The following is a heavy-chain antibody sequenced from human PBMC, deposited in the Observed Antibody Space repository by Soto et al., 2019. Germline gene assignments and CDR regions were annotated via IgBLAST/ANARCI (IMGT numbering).Heavy chain of an antibody. D-gene: IGHD1-7*01. CDR1: GFTFSSYG. J-gene: IGHJ6*02. CDR2: ISYDGSNK. V-gene: IGHV3-30*18. Sequence: GSLRLSCAASGFTFSSYGMHWVRQAPGKGLEWVAVISYDGSNKYYADSVKGRFTISRDNSKNTLYLQMNSLRAEDTAAYYCAKDQLELHVGYYYYGMDVWGQGTTVTVSS. CDR3: AKDQLELHVGYYYYGMDV.